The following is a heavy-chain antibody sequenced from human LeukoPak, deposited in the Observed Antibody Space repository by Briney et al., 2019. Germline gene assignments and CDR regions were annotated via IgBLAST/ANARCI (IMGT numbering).Heavy chain of an antibody. CDR2: INLGDSET. V-gene: IGHV5-51*01. J-gene: IGHJ5*02. Sequence: GKSLKISCEASGHSFTNHWIGWVRQMPGKGLEWMGIINLGDSETQYSPSFQGQVTISLDKSISTAYLQWRSLKVSDTAMYYCARRPYSGSPNWFDPWGQGTLVTVSS. CDR1: GHSFTNHW. D-gene: IGHD1-26*01. CDR3: ARRPYSGSPNWFDP.